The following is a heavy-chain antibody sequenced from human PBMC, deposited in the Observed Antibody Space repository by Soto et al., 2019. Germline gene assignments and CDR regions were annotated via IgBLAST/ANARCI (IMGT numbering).Heavy chain of an antibody. CDR1: GFTFSSYA. CDR3: ARDWPYSCGWHDY. D-gene: IGHD6-19*01. J-gene: IGHJ4*02. CDR2: ISYDGSNK. Sequence: QVQLVESGGGVVQPGRSLRLSCAASGFTFSSYAMHWVRQAPGKGLEWVAVISYDGSNKYYADSVKGRFTISRDNSKNTLYLQMNSLSAEDTAVYYCARDWPYSCGWHDYWGQGTLVTVSS. V-gene: IGHV3-30-3*01.